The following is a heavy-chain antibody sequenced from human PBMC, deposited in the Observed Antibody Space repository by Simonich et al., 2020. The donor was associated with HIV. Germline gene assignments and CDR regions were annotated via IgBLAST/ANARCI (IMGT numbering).Heavy chain of an antibody. V-gene: IGHV4-39*01. D-gene: IGHD3-10*01. CDR2: IYYSGNT. CDR1: GGSISSSNYY. CDR3: ARRGSVSSGSPRYFDS. J-gene: IGHJ4*01. Sequence: QVLLQESGPGLVKPSETLSLTCSVSGGSISSSNYYWGGFTQHPGEGLEWLGSIYYSGNTYDNPSPKSRVSISVDTSKNQFSLKLTSVTAADTAVYYCARRGSVSSGSPRYFDSWGHGTLVTVSS.